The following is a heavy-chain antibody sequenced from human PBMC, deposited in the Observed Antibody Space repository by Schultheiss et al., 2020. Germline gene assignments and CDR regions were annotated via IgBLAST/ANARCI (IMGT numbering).Heavy chain of an antibody. Sequence: GESLKISCKGSGYSFTSYWIGWVRQMPGKGLEWTGIIYPGDSDTRYSPSFQGQVTISADKSISTAYLQWSSLKASDTAMYYCASDLRYYDSSGYYPVFDYWGQGTLVTVSS. CDR1: GYSFTSYW. CDR2: IYPGDSDT. D-gene: IGHD3-22*01. CDR3: ASDLRYYDSSGYYPVFDY. V-gene: IGHV5-51*01. J-gene: IGHJ4*02.